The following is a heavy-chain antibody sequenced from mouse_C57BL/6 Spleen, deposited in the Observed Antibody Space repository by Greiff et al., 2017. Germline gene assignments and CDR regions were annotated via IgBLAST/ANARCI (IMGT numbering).Heavy chain of an antibody. CDR1: GYTFTSYW. J-gene: IGHJ1*03. CDR3: ARGYYGNVYWYFDV. Sequence: QVQLQQPGTELVKPGASVKLSCKASGYTFTSYWMHWVKQRPGQGLEWIGNINPSNGGTNYNEKFKSKATLTVDKSSSTAYMQLSSLTSEDSAVYYGARGYYGNVYWYFDVWGTGTTVTVSS. D-gene: IGHD2-1*01. V-gene: IGHV1-53*01. CDR2: INPSNGGT.